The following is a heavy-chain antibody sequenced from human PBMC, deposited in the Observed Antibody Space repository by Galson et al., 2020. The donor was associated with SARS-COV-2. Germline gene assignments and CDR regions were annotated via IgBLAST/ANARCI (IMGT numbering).Heavy chain of an antibody. J-gene: IGHJ6*02. CDR2: IIPIFGTA. CDR1: VGTFSSYA. D-gene: IGHD4-17*01. V-gene: IGHV1-69*13. CDR3: ANPRTYGGSLYGMDV. Sequence: SVKVSCKASVGTFSSYAISWVRQAPGQGLEWMGGIIPIFGTANYAQKFQGRVTITADESTSTAYMELSSLRSEDTAVYYCANPRTYGGSLYGMDVWGQGTTVTVSS.